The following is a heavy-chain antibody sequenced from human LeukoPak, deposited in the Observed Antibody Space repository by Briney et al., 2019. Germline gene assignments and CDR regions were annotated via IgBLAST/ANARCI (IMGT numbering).Heavy chain of an antibody. CDR2: IRYNIENT. J-gene: IGHJ4*02. V-gene: IGHV3-23*01. D-gene: IGHD3-9*01. CDR3: AKASARDTGYYFDS. Sequence: GGSLRLSCAASGFTFSNYAMGWVRQAPGKGPEWVSSIRYNIENTHYADAVQGRFTISRDNSKNTLYLQMNSLRAEDTARYYCAKASARDTGYYFDSWGQGTLVSVSS. CDR1: GFTFSNYA.